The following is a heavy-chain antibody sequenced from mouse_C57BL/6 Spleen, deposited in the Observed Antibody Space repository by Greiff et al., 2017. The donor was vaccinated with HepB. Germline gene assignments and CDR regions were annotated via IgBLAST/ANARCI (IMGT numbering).Heavy chain of an antibody. V-gene: IGHV5-16*01. CDR2: INYDGSST. Sequence: EVKLMESEGGLVQPGSSMKLSCTASGFTFSDYYMAWVRQVPEKGLEWVANINYDGSSTYYLDSLKSRFIISRDNAKNILYLQMSSLKSEDTATYYCARKGGYFDVWGTGTTVTVSS. CDR1: GFTFSDYY. CDR3: ARKGGYFDV. J-gene: IGHJ1*03.